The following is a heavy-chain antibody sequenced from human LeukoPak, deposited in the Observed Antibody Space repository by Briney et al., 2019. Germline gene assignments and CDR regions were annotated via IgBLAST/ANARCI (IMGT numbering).Heavy chain of an antibody. D-gene: IGHD2-15*01. CDR3: ARGGIYCRGGSCYSEPLPLDY. J-gene: IGHJ4*02. V-gene: IGHV1-18*04. CDR2: ISAYNGNT. Sequence: ASVKVSCKASGYTFTSYGISWVRQAPGQGLEWMGWISAYNGNTNYAQKLQGRVTMTTDTSTSTAYMELRSLRSDDTAVYYCARGGIYCRGGSCYSEPLPLDYWGQGTLVTVSS. CDR1: GYTFTSYG.